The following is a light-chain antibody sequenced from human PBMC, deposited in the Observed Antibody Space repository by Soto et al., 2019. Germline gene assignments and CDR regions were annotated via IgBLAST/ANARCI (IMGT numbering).Light chain of an antibody. CDR3: QLRSNWPPSIT. Sequence: EIVLTQSPGALSLSPGERATLSCRASQSVSRTNSAWYQQKPGQAPRLLIYDASTRAAGIPDRFVGSGSGTDFTLTISSLEPEDFAVYYCQLRSNWPPSITFGQGTRLEIK. CDR1: QSVSRTN. J-gene: IGKJ5*01. CDR2: DAS. V-gene: IGKV3D-20*02.